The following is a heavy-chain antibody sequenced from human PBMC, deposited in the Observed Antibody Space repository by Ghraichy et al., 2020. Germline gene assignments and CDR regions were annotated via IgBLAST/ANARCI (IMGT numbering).Heavy chain of an antibody. CDR1: GFTFSNYN. CDR3: AGDVAYCSSTSCYELEKNDY. Sequence: GESLRLSCAASGFTFSNYNMNWVRQAPGKGMEWVSFISISSSYIYYADSVKGRFTISRDNAKNSLYLQMNSLRTEDTAVYYCAGDVAYCSSTSCYELEKNDYWGQGTLVTVSS. J-gene: IGHJ4*02. CDR2: ISISSSYI. V-gene: IGHV3-21*01. D-gene: IGHD2-2*01.